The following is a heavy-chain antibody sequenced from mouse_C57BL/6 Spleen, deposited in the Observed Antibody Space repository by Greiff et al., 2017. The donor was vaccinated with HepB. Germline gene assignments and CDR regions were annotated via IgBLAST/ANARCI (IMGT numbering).Heavy chain of an antibody. Sequence: QVHVKQPGAELVKPGASVKLSCKASGYTFTSYWMHWVKQRPGQGLEWIGMIHPNSGSTNYNEKFKSKATLTVDKSSSTAYMQLSSLTSEDSAVYYCAREGDGYFLDYWGQGTTLTVSS. CDR1: GYTFTSYW. CDR3: AREGDGYFLDY. V-gene: IGHV1-64*01. CDR2: IHPNSGST. D-gene: IGHD2-3*01. J-gene: IGHJ2*01.